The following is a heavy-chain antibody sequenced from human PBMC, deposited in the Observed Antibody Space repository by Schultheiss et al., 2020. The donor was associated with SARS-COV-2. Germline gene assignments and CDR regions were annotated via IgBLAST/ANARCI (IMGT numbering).Heavy chain of an antibody. V-gene: IGHV3-21*04. CDR2: ITSSSGYK. J-gene: IGHJ6*02. D-gene: IGHD6-13*01. Sequence: ESLKISCAASGFTFSSYTMNWVRQAPGKGLEWVSSITSSSGYKYYADSVKGRFTISRDNAKKSVYLQMNSLRAEDTAVYYCAKDLQQQLVHGGYYYGMDVWGQGTTVTVSS. CDR1: GFTFSSYT. CDR3: AKDLQQQLVHGGYYYGMDV.